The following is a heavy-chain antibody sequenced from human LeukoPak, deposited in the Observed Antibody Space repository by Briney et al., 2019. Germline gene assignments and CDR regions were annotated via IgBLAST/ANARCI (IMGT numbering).Heavy chain of an antibody. D-gene: IGHD4-23*01. Sequence: GASVKVSCKASGYTFTGYYMHWVRQAPGQGLEWMGRINPNSGGTNYAQKFQGRVTMTRDTSTSTVYMELSSLRSEDTAVYYCARGGVSEKDYGGNSDYWGQGTLVTVSS. V-gene: IGHV1-2*06. CDR1: GYTFTGYY. CDR2: INPNSGGT. CDR3: ARGGVSEKDYGGNSDY. J-gene: IGHJ4*02.